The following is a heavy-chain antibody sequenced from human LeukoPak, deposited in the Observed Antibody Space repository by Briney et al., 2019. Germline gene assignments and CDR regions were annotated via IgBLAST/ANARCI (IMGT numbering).Heavy chain of an antibody. V-gene: IGHV1-2*06. D-gene: IGHD5-18*01. CDR3: ARSGYSYGRIYFDY. Sequence: ASVKVSCKASGYTFTGYYMHWVRQAPGQGFEWMGRINPNSGGTNYAQKFQGRVTMTRDTSISTAYMELSRLRSDDTAVYYCARSGYSYGRIYFDYWGQGTLVTVSS. J-gene: IGHJ4*02. CDR2: INPNSGGT. CDR1: GYTFTGYY.